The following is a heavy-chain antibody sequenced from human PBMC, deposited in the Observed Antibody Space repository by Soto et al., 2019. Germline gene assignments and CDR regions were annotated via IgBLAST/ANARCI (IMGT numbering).Heavy chain of an antibody. Sequence: QVQLQESGPGLVQPSQTLSLTCSVSGASISSVGYYWTWIRQHPGEGLEWIGYIYHSGSTYYNPSLKSRLTISVDTSENQFSLRLSSVTAADTAVYYCGSFSYRITPATIVDWGQGTLVTVSS. CDR1: GASISSVGYY. CDR2: IYHSGST. D-gene: IGHD2-2*02. V-gene: IGHV4-31*03. J-gene: IGHJ4*02. CDR3: GSFSYRITPATIVD.